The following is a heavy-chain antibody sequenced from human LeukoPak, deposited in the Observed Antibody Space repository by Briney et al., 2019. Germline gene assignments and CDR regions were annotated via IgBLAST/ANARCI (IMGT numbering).Heavy chain of an antibody. CDR1: GDSISSYY. Sequence: SETLSLTCTVSGDSISSYYWSWIRQPPGKGLEWIGHMYYSGSTNYNPSLKSRVTISVDTSKNQFSLKLNSVTAADTAVYYCARYGLIRGFDYWGQGTLVTVSS. CDR2: MYYSGST. V-gene: IGHV4-59*01. J-gene: IGHJ4*02. D-gene: IGHD3-16*01. CDR3: ARYGLIRGFDY.